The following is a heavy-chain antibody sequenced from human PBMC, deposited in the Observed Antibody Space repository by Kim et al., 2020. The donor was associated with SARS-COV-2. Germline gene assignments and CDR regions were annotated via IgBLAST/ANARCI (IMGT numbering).Heavy chain of an antibody. CDR3: ARGLGYGGNYYYYYGMDV. J-gene: IGHJ6*02. Sequence: SETLSLTCTVSGGSISSYYWSWIRQPPGKGLEWIGYIYYSGSTNYNPSLKSRVTISVDTSKNQFSLKLSSVTAADTAVYYCARGLGYGGNYYYYYGMDVWGQGTTVTVSS. CDR1: GGSISSYY. CDR2: IYYSGST. V-gene: IGHV4-59*01. D-gene: IGHD2-15*01.